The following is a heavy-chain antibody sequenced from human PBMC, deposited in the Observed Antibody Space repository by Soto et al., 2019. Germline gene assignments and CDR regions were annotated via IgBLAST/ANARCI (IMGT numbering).Heavy chain of an antibody. Sequence: SETLSLTCTVSGGSISGYYWSWIRQSPEKGLEWIGHIYYSGSTKYNPSLKSRVTISVDTSKNQFSLNLRSVTAADTAVYYCAMTVTTLYNCFDPWGQGIPVTVSS. CDR2: IYYSGST. D-gene: IGHD4-4*01. CDR1: GGSISGYY. V-gene: IGHV4-59*08. CDR3: AMTVTTLYNCFDP. J-gene: IGHJ5*02.